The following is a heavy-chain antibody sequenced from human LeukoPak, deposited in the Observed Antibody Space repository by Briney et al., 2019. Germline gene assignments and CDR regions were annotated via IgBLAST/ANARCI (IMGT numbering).Heavy chain of an antibody. J-gene: IGHJ4*02. D-gene: IGHD5-18*01. Sequence: PGGSLRLSCAASGFTFSSYAMSWVRQAPGKGLEWVSAISGSGGSTYYADSVKGRFTISRDDSKNTLYLQMNSLRAEDTAVYYCARTAGRYSYGRIDYWGQGTLVTVSS. CDR2: ISGSGGST. CDR1: GFTFSSYA. V-gene: IGHV3-23*01. CDR3: ARTAGRYSYGRIDY.